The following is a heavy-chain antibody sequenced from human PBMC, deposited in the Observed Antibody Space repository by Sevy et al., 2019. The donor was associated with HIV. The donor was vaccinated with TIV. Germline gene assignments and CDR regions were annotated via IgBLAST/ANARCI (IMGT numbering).Heavy chain of an antibody. CDR3: AAGVGTSGFDH. Sequence: GGSLRLSCAASGFNFANAWMSWVRQPPGRGLGWVGRIKSKTEGATRDFAAPVKGRFVISRDDSRNTLYLQMDNLKIEDTAVYYCAAGVGTSGFDHWGHGILVTVSS. D-gene: IGHD1-26*01. V-gene: IGHV3-15*01. CDR1: GFNFANAW. CDR2: IKSKTEGATR. J-gene: IGHJ4*01.